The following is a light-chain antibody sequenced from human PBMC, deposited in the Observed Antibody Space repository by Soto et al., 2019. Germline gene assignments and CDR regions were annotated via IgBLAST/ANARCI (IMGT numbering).Light chain of an antibody. CDR1: QSISSW. V-gene: IGKV1-5*03. J-gene: IGKJ4*01. Sequence: DIQMTQSPSTLSASVGDRVTITCRASQSISSWLAWYQQKPGKAPKLLIYKASSLERGVPSRFSGSGSGTEFTLTISSLQHDDFATYYCQQYNSYLLTFGGGTKVEIK. CDR3: QQYNSYLLT. CDR2: KAS.